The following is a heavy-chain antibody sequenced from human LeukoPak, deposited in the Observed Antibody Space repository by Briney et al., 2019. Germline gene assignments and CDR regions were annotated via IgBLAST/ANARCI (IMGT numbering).Heavy chain of an antibody. CDR2: ISGSGTTI. J-gene: IGHJ4*02. Sequence: PGGSLKLSCAASGFTFIDFGVNWVRQAPGKGLEWVSYISGSGTTIYYADSVKGRFALSRDNVKNSLSLQMNSLRAEDTAVYYCARSAYAYSFDYWGQGTLVSVSS. D-gene: IGHD4-11*01. V-gene: IGHV3-48*03. CDR1: GFTFIDFG. CDR3: ARSAYAYSFDY.